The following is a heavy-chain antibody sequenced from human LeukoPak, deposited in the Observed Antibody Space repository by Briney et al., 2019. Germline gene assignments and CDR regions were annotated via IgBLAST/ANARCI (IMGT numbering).Heavy chain of an antibody. J-gene: IGHJ4*02. CDR1: GFTFTNYY. D-gene: IGHD2-21*02. CDR3: ARGASLVYCGGNCNNALDY. Sequence: GASVKVSCKASGFTFTNYYMHWVRQAPGQGLEWMGIINPSGTTTTYAQKFQGRVTMTRDMSTSTVYMELSSLRSEDTAVYYCARGASLVYCGGNCNNALDYWAREPWSPSPQ. V-gene: IGHV1-46*01. CDR2: INPSGTTT.